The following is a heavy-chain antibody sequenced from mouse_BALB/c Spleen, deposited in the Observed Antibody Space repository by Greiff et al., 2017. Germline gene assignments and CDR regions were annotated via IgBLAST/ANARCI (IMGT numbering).Heavy chain of an antibody. V-gene: IGHV5-12-1*01. CDR1: GFAFSSYD. CDR3: ARHGEYYGSNAMDY. Sequence: EVKLVESGGGLVKPGGSLKLSCAASGFAFSSYDMSWVRQTPEKRLEWVAYISSGGGSTYYPDTVKGRFTISRDNAKNTLYLQMSSLKSEDTAMYYCARHGEYYGSNAMDYWGQGTSVTVSS. CDR2: ISSGGGST. J-gene: IGHJ4*01. D-gene: IGHD1-1*01.